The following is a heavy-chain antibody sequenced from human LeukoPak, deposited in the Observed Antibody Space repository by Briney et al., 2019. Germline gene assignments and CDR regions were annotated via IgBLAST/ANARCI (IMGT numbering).Heavy chain of an antibody. D-gene: IGHD2-2*02. CDR1: GYTFTSSD. Sequence: ASVKVSCQASGYTFTSSDINWVRQATGQALEWMGWMNPDSGNRGYAQKFQGRVTMTRNTSISTAYMELSSLRSEDTAVYYCAREIPNYYGMDVWGQGTTVTVFS. CDR2: MNPDSGNR. CDR3: AREIPNYYGMDV. V-gene: IGHV1-8*01. J-gene: IGHJ6*02.